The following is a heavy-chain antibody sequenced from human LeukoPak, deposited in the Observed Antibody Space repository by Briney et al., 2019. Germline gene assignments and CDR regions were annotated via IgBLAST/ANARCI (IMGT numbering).Heavy chain of an antibody. V-gene: IGHV3-48*01. J-gene: IGHJ4*02. Sequence: PGGSLRLSCAASGFTFSSYSMNWVRQAPGKGLEWVSYISSSSSTIYYADSVKGRFTISRDNAKNSLYLQMNSLRAEDTAVYYCATPPSSWDGRFDYWGQGTLVTVSS. CDR3: ATPPSSWDGRFDY. CDR1: GFTFSSYS. CDR2: ISSSSSTI. D-gene: IGHD6-13*01.